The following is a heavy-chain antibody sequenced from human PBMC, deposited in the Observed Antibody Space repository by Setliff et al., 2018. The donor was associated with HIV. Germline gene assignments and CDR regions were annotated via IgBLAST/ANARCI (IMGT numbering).Heavy chain of an antibody. D-gene: IGHD3-10*01. CDR1: GFTFSNNN. V-gene: IGHV3-33*01. J-gene: IGHJ3*02. CDR2: IWSDGSNK. Sequence: GGSLRLSCAASGFTFSNNNMHWVRQTPGKGLEWVAVIWSDGSNKYYADSVKGRFTVSRDNSKNTVYLQMNSLRDEDRAVYYCARESSTVRGVIDIWGQGTMVTVSS. CDR3: ARESSTVRGVIDI.